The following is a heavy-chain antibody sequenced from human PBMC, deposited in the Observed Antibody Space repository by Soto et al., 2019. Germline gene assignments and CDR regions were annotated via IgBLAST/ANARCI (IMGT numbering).Heavy chain of an antibody. D-gene: IGHD3-22*01. V-gene: IGHV1-3*01. Sequence: APVKVSCKASGYTFTSYAMHWVRQAPGQRLEWMGWINAGNGNTKYSQKFQGRVTITRDTSASTAYMELSSVTAADTAEYFCARSDYYYDRHWIDPWGRGTLVTVSS. J-gene: IGHJ5*02. CDR2: INAGNGNT. CDR3: ARSDYYYDRHWIDP. CDR1: GYTFTSYA.